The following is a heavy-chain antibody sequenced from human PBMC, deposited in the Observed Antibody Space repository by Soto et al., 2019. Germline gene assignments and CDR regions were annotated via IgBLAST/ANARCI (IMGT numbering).Heavy chain of an antibody. Sequence: QLQLQESGPGLVKPSETLSLSCTVSGGSISTNTYYWGWVRQPPGKGLEWIGSINYSGSTYYNPSLKSRVTLSPDTSTSQFSLKLSSVTAADTAVFYCAANNYYGSGSDYEVIAYWGQGTLVTVSS. D-gene: IGHD3-10*01. V-gene: IGHV4-39*01. J-gene: IGHJ4*02. CDR1: GGSISTNTYY. CDR3: AANNYYGSGSDYEVIAY. CDR2: INYSGST.